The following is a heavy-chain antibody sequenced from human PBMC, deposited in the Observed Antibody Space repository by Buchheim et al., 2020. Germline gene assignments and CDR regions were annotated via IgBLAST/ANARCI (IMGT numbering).Heavy chain of an antibody. Sequence: EVQLFESGGGLVQPGESLRLSCAASGFTFSSYAMSWVRQAPGSGLEWVSVISGGGDITYDADSVKGRFTISRDNSKNSLYLQMNSLRVEDTAVYYCVTGYSSGWSRGYNYWGQGTL. CDR1: GFTFSSYA. CDR2: ISGGGDIT. D-gene: IGHD6-19*01. CDR3: VTGYSSGWSRGYNY. V-gene: IGHV3-23*01. J-gene: IGHJ4*02.